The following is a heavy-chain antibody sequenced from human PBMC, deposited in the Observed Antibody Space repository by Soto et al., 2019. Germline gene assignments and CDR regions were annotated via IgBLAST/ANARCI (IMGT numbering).Heavy chain of an antibody. CDR2: LVPQFGTP. Sequence: QVQLVQSGAEVKKPGSSVKVSCLASRGTFNRYAINWVRQAPGHGLEWLGALVPQFGTPNYAQKFQDRVTIVADESTNTTSMELPGLTSDDTAVYYSARQNRDTPMVPLDVWGQGTLVTVSS. CDR3: ARQNRDTPMVPLDV. J-gene: IGHJ4*02. D-gene: IGHD5-18*01. V-gene: IGHV1-69*01. CDR1: RGTFNRYA.